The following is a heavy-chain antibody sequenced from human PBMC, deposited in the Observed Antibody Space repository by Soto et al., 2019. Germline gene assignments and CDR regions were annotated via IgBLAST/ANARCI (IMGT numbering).Heavy chain of an antibody. CDR2: ISAYNGNT. CDR3: ASGPSVPVVVADYYFDY. J-gene: IGHJ4*02. Sequence: QVQLVQSAAEMKKPGASVKVSCKASGYTFTSYGISWVRQAPGQGLEWMGWISAYNGNTNYAQKLQGRVTMTTDTSTSTAYMELRSLRSDDTAVYYCASGPSVPVVVADYYFDYWGQGTLVTVSS. CDR1: GYTFTSYG. V-gene: IGHV1-18*01. D-gene: IGHD2-15*01.